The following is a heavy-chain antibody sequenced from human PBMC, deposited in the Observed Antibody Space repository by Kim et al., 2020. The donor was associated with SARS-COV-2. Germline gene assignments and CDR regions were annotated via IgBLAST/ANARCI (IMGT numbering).Heavy chain of an antibody. Sequence: TAYAQKFQGRVNMTRNTSINTAYLELSSLRSEDTAMYYCATSVGPTGWFDPWGQGTLVIVSS. J-gene: IGHJ5*02. D-gene: IGHD2-8*02. CDR2: T. CDR3: ATSVGPTGWFDP. V-gene: IGHV1-8*01.